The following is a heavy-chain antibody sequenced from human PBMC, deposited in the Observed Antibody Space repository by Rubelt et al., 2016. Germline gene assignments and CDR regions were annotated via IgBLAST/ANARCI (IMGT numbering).Heavy chain of an antibody. CDR2: INHSGST. D-gene: IGHD4-11*01. CDR1: GGSFSGYY. Sequence: QVQLQQWGAGLLKPSETLSLTCAVYGGSFSGYYWSWIRQPPGKGLEWIGEINHSGSTNYNPSLKSRVTISVDTSKNQFSRKLSSVTAADTAVYYCARDRPGYSNNRWFDPWGQGTLVTVSS. V-gene: IGHV4-34*01. CDR3: ARDRPGYSNNRWFDP. J-gene: IGHJ5*02.